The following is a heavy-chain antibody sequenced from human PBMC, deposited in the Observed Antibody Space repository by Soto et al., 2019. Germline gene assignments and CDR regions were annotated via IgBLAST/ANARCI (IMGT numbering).Heavy chain of an antibody. CDR3: ARYPVPRSYYYYMDV. J-gene: IGHJ6*03. CDR1: GYTLTSYG. V-gene: IGHV1-18*01. Sequence: ASVKVSCKASGYTLTSYGGSWVRRAPGQGLEWMGWISAYNGNTNYAQKLQGRVTMTTDTSTSTAYMELRSLRSDDTAVYYCARYPVPRSYYYYMDVWGKGTTLTVSS. D-gene: IGHD2-2*01. CDR2: ISAYNGNT.